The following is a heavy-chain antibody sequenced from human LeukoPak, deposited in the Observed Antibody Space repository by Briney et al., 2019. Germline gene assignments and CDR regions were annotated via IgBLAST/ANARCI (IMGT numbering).Heavy chain of an antibody. V-gene: IGHV3-23*01. CDR1: GFTFSNYA. Sequence: GGSLRLSCAASGFTFSNYAMSWVRQAPGKGLEWVSTLSGSGDSTYNADSVKGRFTISRDNSKNTLYLRMNSLRAEDTAVYYCAKADSFDWLLSFDYWGQGTLVTVSS. J-gene: IGHJ4*02. CDR3: AKADSFDWLLSFDY. D-gene: IGHD3-9*01. CDR2: LSGSGDST.